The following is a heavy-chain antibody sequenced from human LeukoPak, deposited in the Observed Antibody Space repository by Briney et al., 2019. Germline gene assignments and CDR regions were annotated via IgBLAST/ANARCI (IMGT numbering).Heavy chain of an antibody. D-gene: IGHD2-15*01. V-gene: IGHV3-21*01. CDR1: GFTFSSYC. Sequence: GGSLRLSCAASGFTFSSYCMNWVRQAPGKGLEWVSSISSSSSYIYYADSVKGRFTISRDNAKNSLYPQMNSLRAEDTAVYYCARVDCSGGSCYSVPVDYWGQGTLVTVSS. J-gene: IGHJ4*02. CDR2: ISSSSSYI. CDR3: ARVDCSGGSCYSVPVDY.